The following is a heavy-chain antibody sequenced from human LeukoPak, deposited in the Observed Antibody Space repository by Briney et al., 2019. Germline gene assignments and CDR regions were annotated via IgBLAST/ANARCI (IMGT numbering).Heavy chain of an antibody. Sequence: GGPLRLSCAASGFTFSSYAMHWVRQAPGKGLEWVSGISWNSGSIGYADSVKGRFTISRDNAKNSLYLQMNSLRAEDTALYYCAKGPYGSGSYYKYYFDYWGQGTLVTVSS. CDR1: GFTFSSYA. D-gene: IGHD3-10*01. J-gene: IGHJ4*02. CDR3: AKGPYGSGSYYKYYFDY. CDR2: ISWNSGSI. V-gene: IGHV3-9*01.